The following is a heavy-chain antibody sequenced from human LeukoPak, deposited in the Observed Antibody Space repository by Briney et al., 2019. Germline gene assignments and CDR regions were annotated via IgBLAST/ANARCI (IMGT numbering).Heavy chain of an antibody. J-gene: IGHJ6*02. Sequence: SETLSLTCTVSGGYISSGGYYWSWIRQHPGKGLEWIGYIYYSGSTYYNPSLQSRLTISVDTSQNQFSLALSSVTAADTAVYYCARDQWLVRGGYYYYGMDVWGQGTTVTVSS. CDR3: ARDQWLVRGGYYYYGMDV. D-gene: IGHD6-19*01. V-gene: IGHV4-31*03. CDR2: IYYSGST. CDR1: GGYISSGGYY.